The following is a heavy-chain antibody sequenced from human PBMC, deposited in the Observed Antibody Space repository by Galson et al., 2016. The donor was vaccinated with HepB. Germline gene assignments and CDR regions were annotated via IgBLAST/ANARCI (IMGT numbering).Heavy chain of an antibody. CDR2: IYHSGST. Sequence: ETLSLTCGVSGGSISSGNWWSWVRPPPGKGLEWIGEIYHSGSTNYNPSLKSRVTISVDKSKDQFSLNLSSVTAAAPAVYYCARESSNSFRYFDYGGQGTLVTVSS. D-gene: IGHD2-2*01. V-gene: IGHV4-4*02. J-gene: IGHJ4*02. CDR1: GGSISSGNW. CDR3: ARESSNSFRYFDY.